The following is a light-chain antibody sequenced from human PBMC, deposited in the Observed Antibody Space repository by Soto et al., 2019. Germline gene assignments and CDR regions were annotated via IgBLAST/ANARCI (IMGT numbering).Light chain of an antibody. CDR1: RSNIGSSI. J-gene: IGLJ3*02. CDR2: MNN. Sequence: QSVLTQPPSLSGTPGQTVTISCFGSRSNIGSSIVHWYQQLPGTAPKHLIYMNNQRPSGVPDRFSGSKSGTSASLVISGLRSEDEADYYCVAWDDNLRARVFGVGTKLTVL. CDR3: VAWDDNLRARV. V-gene: IGLV1-47*01.